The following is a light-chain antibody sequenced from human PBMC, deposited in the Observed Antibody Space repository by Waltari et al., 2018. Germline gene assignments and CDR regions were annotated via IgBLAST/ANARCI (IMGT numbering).Light chain of an antibody. CDR2: WTS. J-gene: IGKJ1*01. Sequence: DIVMTQSPGSLAVSLGERATTNCKSSQNVLYSSNNNNYIAWYQQKSGQPPKLLIYWTSTRESGVPDRFSGSGSGTDFALTISSLQAEDVAVYYCQQYYTTPWTFGQGTKVEIK. V-gene: IGKV4-1*01. CDR3: QQYYTTPWT. CDR1: QNVLYSSNNNNY.